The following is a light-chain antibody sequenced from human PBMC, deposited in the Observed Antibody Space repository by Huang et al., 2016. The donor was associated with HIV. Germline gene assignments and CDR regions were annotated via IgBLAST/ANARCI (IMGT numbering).Light chain of an antibody. CDR1: QDIRND. CDR2: AAF. CDR3: LQDYDYPST. J-gene: IGKJ2*01. V-gene: IGKV1-6*01. Sequence: AIQMTQSPSSLSASVGDRVTITCRAIQDIRNDLGWYQQRPWRVPKLLIYAAFNLHSGVPSRFSGSGSGTDFTLTISDLRPEDFATYYCLQDYDYPSTFGLGTKLEL.